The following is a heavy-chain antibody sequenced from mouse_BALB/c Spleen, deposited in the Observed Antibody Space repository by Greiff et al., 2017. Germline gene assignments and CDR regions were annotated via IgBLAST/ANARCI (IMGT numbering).Heavy chain of an antibody. D-gene: IGHD2-14*01. V-gene: IGHV1S135*01. CDR2: IDPYNGGT. CDR1: GYSFTGYN. J-gene: IGHJ3*01. CDR3: ARGDYRYAWFAY. Sequence: EVKLVESGPELGKPGASVKISCKASGYSFTGYNMYWVKQSHRKSLEWIGYIDPYNGGTSYNQKSKGKATLTVDKSSSTAYMHLNSLTSEDSAIYYCARGDYRYAWFAYWGQGTLVTVSA.